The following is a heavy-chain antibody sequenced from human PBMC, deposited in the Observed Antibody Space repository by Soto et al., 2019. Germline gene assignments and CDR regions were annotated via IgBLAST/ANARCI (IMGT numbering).Heavy chain of an antibody. J-gene: IGHJ5*02. CDR3: ARGGRXDTWGSFRYNWFDP. D-gene: IGHD3-16*02. CDR1: GYTXXSYD. Sequence: GYTXXSYDINWVRQAPGHVLEWMGFMNPNNGNSADAQKFQGRVNMTRNTSINTAYLELTSLTSEDTALYYCARGGRXDTWGSFRYNWFDPWGQGTLVTVSS. V-gene: IGHV1-8*01. CDR2: MNPNNGNS.